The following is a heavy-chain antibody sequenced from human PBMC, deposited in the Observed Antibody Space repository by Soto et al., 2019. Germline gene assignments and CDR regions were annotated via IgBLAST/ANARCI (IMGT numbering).Heavy chain of an antibody. Sequence: QVQLQESGPGLVKPSQTLSLTCTVSGGSISSGGYYWSWIRQHPGKGLEWIGYIYYSGSTYYNPSLKSRVSISVDTSKNQFSLKLSSVTAADTAVYYCARGVTMVRGVIHTPYFDYWGQGTLVTVSS. CDR3: ARGVTMVRGVIHTPYFDY. J-gene: IGHJ4*02. D-gene: IGHD3-10*01. CDR2: IYYSGST. CDR1: GGSISSGGYY. V-gene: IGHV4-31*03.